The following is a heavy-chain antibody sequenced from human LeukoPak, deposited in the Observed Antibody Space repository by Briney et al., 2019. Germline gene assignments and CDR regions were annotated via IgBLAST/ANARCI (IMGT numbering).Heavy chain of an antibody. Sequence: GGSLRLSCAASGFTFSSHAMYWVRQAPGKGLEWVAVISYDGSNKYYADSVKGRFTISRDNFKNTLYRQVNSLRAEDTAVYYCARDNWRGSYYFVYWGQGTLVTVSS. V-gene: IGHV3-30-3*01. J-gene: IGHJ4*02. CDR3: ARDNWRGSYYFVY. D-gene: IGHD1-26*01. CDR1: GFTFSSHA. CDR2: ISYDGSNK.